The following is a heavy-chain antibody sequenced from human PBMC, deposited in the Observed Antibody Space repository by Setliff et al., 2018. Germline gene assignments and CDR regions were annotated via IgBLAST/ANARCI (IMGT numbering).Heavy chain of an antibody. CDR1: GFAFSSYD. J-gene: IGHJ4*01. D-gene: IGHD4-4*01. Sequence: GGSLRLSCVTSGFAFSSYDMTWVRQAPGKGLEWVASINNGGVSADYTDSVKGRFTISRDNSRNTLYLQMRSLRAEDTAIYYCATSTITTYYFDYWGHGTLVTVSS. CDR2: INNGGVSA. V-gene: IGHV3-23*01. CDR3: ATSTITTYYFDY.